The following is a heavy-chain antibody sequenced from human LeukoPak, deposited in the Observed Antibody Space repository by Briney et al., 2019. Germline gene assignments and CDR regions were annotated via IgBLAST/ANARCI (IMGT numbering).Heavy chain of an antibody. CDR3: ARGHSIEPYYYYYYMDV. D-gene: IGHD4-11*01. CDR2: IYYSGST. V-gene: IGHV4-39*07. Sequence: SETLSLTCTVSGDSISSTNYYWGWIRQPPGKGLEWIGSIYYSGSTYYNPSLKSRVTISVDTSKNQFSLKLSSVTAADTAVYYCARGHSIEPYYYYYYMDVWGKGTTVTVSS. J-gene: IGHJ6*03. CDR1: GDSISSTNYY.